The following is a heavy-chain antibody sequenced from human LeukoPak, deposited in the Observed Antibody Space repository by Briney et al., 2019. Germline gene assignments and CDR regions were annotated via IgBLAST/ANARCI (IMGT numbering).Heavy chain of an antibody. D-gene: IGHD4-17*01. CDR1: GFTFSSYA. V-gene: IGHV3-23*01. J-gene: IGHJ4*02. Sequence: GGSLRLSCAASGFTFSSYAMSWVRQAPGKGLEWVSAISGSGGSTYYADSVKGRFTISRDNSKNTLYLQMNSLRAEDTAVYYCAKRGVGYGDYVYYFDYWDQGPLVTVSS. CDR3: AKRGVGYGDYVYYFDY. CDR2: ISGSGGST.